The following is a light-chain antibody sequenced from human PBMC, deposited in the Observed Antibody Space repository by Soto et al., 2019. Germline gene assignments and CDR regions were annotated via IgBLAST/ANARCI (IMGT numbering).Light chain of an antibody. CDR2: AAS. CDR1: QSISSN. Sequence: DIQMTQSPSSLSASVGDRVTITWRASQSISSNLNWYQQKPGKAPKLLIYAASSLQSGVPSRFSGSASGTDFTLTISSLQPEDFATYSWQQSYSTPYSTFGPGTKVDIK. V-gene: IGKV1-39*01. J-gene: IGKJ3*01. CDR3: QQSYSTPYST.